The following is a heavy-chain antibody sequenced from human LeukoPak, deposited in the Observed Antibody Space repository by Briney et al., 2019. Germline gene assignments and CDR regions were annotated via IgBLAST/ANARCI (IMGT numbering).Heavy chain of an antibody. D-gene: IGHD2-8*01. CDR3: AKEEGYCTNGVCRGGAFDI. CDR1: GFTFSSYG. V-gene: IGHV3-30*02. J-gene: IGHJ3*02. CDR2: IRYDGSNK. Sequence: GGSLRLSCAASGFTFSSYGMHWVRQAPGKGLEWVAFIRYDGSNKYYADSVKGRFTISRDNSKNTLYLQMNSLRAEDTAVYYCAKEEGYCTNGVCRGGAFDIWGQGTMVTVSS.